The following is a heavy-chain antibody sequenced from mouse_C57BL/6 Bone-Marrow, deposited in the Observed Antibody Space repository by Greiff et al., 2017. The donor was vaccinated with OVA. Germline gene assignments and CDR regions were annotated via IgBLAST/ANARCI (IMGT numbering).Heavy chain of an antibody. V-gene: IGHV5-6*01. CDR2: ISSGGSYT. CDR3: ARHGTTGDY. J-gene: IGHJ2*01. CDR1: GFTFSSYG. Sequence: EVKLVESGGDLVKPGGSLKLSCAASGFTFSSYGMSWVRQTPDKRLEWVATISSGGSYTYYPDSVKGRFTISRDNAKNTLYLKMSSRKSEETAMYYGARHGTTGDYWGQGTTLTVSS. D-gene: IGHD4-1*01.